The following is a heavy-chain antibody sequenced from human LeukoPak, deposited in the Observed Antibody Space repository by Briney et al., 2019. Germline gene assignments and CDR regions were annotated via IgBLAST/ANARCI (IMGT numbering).Heavy chain of an antibody. V-gene: IGHV1-2*06. D-gene: IGHD6-19*01. CDR3: ARDSSVAATLDY. CDR2: INPNSGGT. J-gene: IGHJ4*02. Sequence: ASVKVSCKASGYTFTGYYMHWVRQAPRQGLEWMGRINPNSGGTNYAQKFQGRVTMTRDTSISTAYMELSRLRSDDTAVYYCARDSSVAATLDYWGQGTLVTVSS. CDR1: GYTFTGYY.